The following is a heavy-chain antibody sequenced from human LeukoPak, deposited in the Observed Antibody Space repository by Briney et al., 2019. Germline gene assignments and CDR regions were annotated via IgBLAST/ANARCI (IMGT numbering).Heavy chain of an antibody. J-gene: IGHJ4*02. Sequence: PSETLSLTCTVSGGSLSSYYWSWIRQPPGKGLEWIGYIYYSGSTNYNPSLKSRVTISVDTSKNQFSLKLSSVTAADTAVYYCARHTSYGGNDYWGQGTLVTVSS. CDR3: ARHTSYGGNDY. V-gene: IGHV4-59*08. CDR1: GGSLSSYY. D-gene: IGHD4-23*01. CDR2: IYYSGST.